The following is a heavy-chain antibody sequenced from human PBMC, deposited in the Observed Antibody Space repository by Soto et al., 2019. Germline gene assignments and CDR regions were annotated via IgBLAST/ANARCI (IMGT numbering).Heavy chain of an antibody. V-gene: IGHV3-74*01. CDR1: GFTFSRYW. D-gene: IGHD6-13*01. Sequence: PGGFLRLSCAASGFTFSRYWMHWVRQAPGKGLVWVSRINSDGSSTSYADSVKGRFTISRDNAKNTLYLQMDSLRAEDTAVYYCAVAAAGTHDYYYYGMDVWGQGTTVTVSS. J-gene: IGHJ6*02. CDR3: AVAAAGTHDYYYYGMDV. CDR2: INSDGSST.